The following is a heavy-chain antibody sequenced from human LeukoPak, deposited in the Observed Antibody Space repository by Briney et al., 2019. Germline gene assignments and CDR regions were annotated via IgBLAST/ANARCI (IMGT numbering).Heavy chain of an antibody. V-gene: IGHV4-59*01. J-gene: IGHJ6*03. CDR2: IYYSGST. D-gene: IGHD1-26*01. CDR1: GGSISSYY. CDR3: ARGGAHYYYYMNV. Sequence: SSETLSLTCTVSGGSISSYYWSWIRQPPGKGLEWIGYIYYSGSTNYNPSLKSRVTISVDTSKNQFSLKLSSVTAADTAVYYCARGGAHYYYYMNVWGKGTTVTISS.